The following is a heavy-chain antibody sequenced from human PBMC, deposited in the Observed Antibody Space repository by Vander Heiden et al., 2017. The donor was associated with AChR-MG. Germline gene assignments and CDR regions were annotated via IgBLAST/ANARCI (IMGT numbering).Heavy chain of an antibody. V-gene: IGHV3-48*03. D-gene: IGHD1-7*01. J-gene: IGHJ4*02. CDR2: ISSSGSTI. CDR3: ARRNWNYGFDY. Sequence: EVQLVESGGGLVQPGGSLRLSCAASGFTFSSYEMNWVRQAPGKGLEWVSYISSSGSTIYYADSVKGRFTISRDNAKNSLYLQMNSLRAEDTAVYYCARRNWNYGFDYWGQGTLVTVSS. CDR1: GFTFSSYE.